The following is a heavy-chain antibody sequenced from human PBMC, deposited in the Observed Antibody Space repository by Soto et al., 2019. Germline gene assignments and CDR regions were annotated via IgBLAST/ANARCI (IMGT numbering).Heavy chain of an antibody. CDR2: IIPMFGTT. V-gene: IGHV1-69*12. Sequence: QVQLVQSGAEVKKPGSSVKVSCKASGGTFSTYGINWVRQAPGLGLEWMGGIIPMFGTTNYAQKFQGRVTITADESTSKAYMELSSLRSEDTAVYYCARDLDPWYGGNSLSLDYWGQGTLVTVSS. CDR3: ARDLDPWYGGNSLSLDY. D-gene: IGHD2-21*02. J-gene: IGHJ4*02. CDR1: GGTFSTYG.